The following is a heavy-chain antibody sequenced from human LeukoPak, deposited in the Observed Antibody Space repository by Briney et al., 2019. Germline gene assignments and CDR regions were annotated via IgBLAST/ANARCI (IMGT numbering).Heavy chain of an antibody. J-gene: IGHJ5*02. CDR2: INHSGST. D-gene: IGHD3-3*01. CDR3: ARGRRDDFWSGYPKRNWFDP. Sequence: NPSETLSLTCAVYGGSFSGYYWSWIRQPPGKGLEWIGEINHSGSTNYNPSLKSRVTTSVDTSKNQLSLKLSSVTAADTAVYYCARGRRDDFWSGYPKRNWFDPWGQGTLVTVSS. CDR1: GGSFSGYY. V-gene: IGHV4-34*01.